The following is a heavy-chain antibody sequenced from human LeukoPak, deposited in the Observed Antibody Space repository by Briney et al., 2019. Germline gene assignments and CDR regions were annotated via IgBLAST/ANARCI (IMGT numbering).Heavy chain of an antibody. J-gene: IGHJ2*01. CDR3: ARHLSGSCPNCDWYFDL. D-gene: IGHD1-26*01. Sequence: SETLSLTCTVSGGSISSYYWSWLRQPPGKGLEWIGYIYTSGSTNYNPSLKSRVTISADTSKNQFSLKLSSVTAADTAVYYCARHLSGSCPNCDWYFDLWGRGTLVTVSS. CDR1: GGSISSYY. V-gene: IGHV4-4*09. CDR2: IYTSGST.